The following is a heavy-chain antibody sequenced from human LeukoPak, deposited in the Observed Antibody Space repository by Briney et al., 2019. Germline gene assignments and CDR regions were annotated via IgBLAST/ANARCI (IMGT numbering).Heavy chain of an antibody. D-gene: IGHD3-22*01. CDR2: ISSSSSYI. CDR3: ARDKNYYDSSGFFFDY. Sequence: GSLRLSCAASGFTFSSYSMNWVRQAPGKGLEWVSSISSSSSYIYYADSVKGRFTISRDNSKNTLYLQMNSLRAEDTAVYYCARDKNYYDSSGFFFDYWGQGTLVTVSS. V-gene: IGHV3-21*01. J-gene: IGHJ4*02. CDR1: GFTFSSYS.